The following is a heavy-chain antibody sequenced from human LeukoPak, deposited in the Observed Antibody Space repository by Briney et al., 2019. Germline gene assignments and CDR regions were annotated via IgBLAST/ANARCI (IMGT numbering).Heavy chain of an antibody. V-gene: IGHV1-8*03. D-gene: IGHD6-19*01. CDR2: MNPNSGNT. CDR3: ARGFVASSGWTDGGGDFDY. CDR1: GYTFTSYD. J-gene: IGHJ4*02. Sequence: ASVKVSCKASGYTFTSYDINWVRQATGQGLEWMGWMNPNSGNTGYAQKFQGRVTITRNTSISTAYMELSSLRSEDTAVYYCARGFVASSGWTDGGGDFDYWGQGTLVTVSS.